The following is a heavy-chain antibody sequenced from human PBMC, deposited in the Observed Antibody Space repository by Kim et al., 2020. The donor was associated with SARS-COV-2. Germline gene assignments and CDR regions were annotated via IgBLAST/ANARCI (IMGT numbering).Heavy chain of an antibody. J-gene: IGHJ4*02. V-gene: IGHV4-34*01. CDR2: INHSGST. CDR1: GGSFSGYY. D-gene: IGHD5-12*01. Sequence: SETLSLTCAVYGGSFSGYYWSWIRQPPGKGLEWIGEINHSGSTNYNPSLKSRVTISVDTSKNQFSLKLSSVTAADTAVYYCARGRRWLQLRGPWDYWGQGTLVTVSS. CDR3: ARGRRWLQLRGPWDY.